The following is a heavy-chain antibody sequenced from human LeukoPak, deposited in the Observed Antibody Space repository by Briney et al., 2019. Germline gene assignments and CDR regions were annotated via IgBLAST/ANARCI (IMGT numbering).Heavy chain of an antibody. J-gene: IGHJ5*01. Sequence: PSETLSLTCTVSGYSISSGYFWGWIRQPPGKGLEGIGTIYHSGSTYYNQSLKRRVTISVDKSKNQFSLKLNSVTAADTAVYYCARIYSSSWFLNWFDSWGQGPLVTVSS. CDR1: GYSISSGYF. V-gene: IGHV4-38-2*02. CDR3: ARIYSSSWFLNWFDS. D-gene: IGHD6-13*01. CDR2: IYHSGST.